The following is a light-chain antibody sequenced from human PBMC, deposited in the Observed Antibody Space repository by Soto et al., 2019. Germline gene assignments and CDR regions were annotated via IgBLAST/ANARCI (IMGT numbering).Light chain of an antibody. Sequence: QSVLTQPPSASGSPGQSVTISCTGTSSDVGGYDYVSWYQQYPGKAPKLMIYEVSKRPSGVPDRFSGSKSGNTASLTVSGLQAEDEADYYCSSYGGSDNFYAFGTGTKVTVL. V-gene: IGLV2-8*01. J-gene: IGLJ1*01. CDR1: SSDVGGYDY. CDR3: SSYGGSDNFYA. CDR2: EVS.